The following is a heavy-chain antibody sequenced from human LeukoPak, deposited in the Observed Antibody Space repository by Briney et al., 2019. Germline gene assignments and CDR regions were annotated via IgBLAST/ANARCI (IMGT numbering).Heavy chain of an antibody. V-gene: IGHV1-18*01. D-gene: IGHD5-12*01. CDR3: ARDSGYSGYDSEAFDY. J-gene: IGHJ4*02. CDR1: GYTFTSDG. CDR2: ISAYNGNT. Sequence: ASVNVSCKASGYTFTSDGISWVRLAPGQGLEWMGWISAYNGNTNYAQKLQGRVTMTTDTSTSTAYMELRSLRSDDTAVYYCARDSGYSGYDSEAFDYWGQGTLVTVPS.